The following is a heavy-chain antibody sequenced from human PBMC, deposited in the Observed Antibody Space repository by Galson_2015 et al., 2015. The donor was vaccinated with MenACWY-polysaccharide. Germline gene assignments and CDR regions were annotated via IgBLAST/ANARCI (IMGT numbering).Heavy chain of an antibody. V-gene: IGHV3-30-3*01. CDR2: ISYDGSNK. CDR1: GFTFSSYA. J-gene: IGHJ6*02. Sequence: LRLSCAGSGFTFSSYALHWVRQAPGKGLEWVAVISYDGSNKYFADSVRGRFTISRDNSKNTLWLQMNSLRAEDTAVYYCGRAYCDRNTCYGMDVWGQGTTVTVSS. CDR3: GRAYCDRNTCYGMDV. D-gene: IGHD2/OR15-2a*01.